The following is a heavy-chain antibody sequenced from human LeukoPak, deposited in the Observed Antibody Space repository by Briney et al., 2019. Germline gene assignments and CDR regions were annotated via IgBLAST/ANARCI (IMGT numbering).Heavy chain of an antibody. CDR3: TTVWRRGLYARRGGWFDP. CDR1: GFTFSNAW. V-gene: IGHV3-15*01. J-gene: IGHJ5*02. Sequence: GGSLRLSCAAPGFTFSNAWMSWVRQAPGKGLEWVGRIKSKTDGGTTDYAAPVKGRFTILRDDSKNTLYLQMNSLKTEDTAVYYCTTVWRRGLYARRGGWFDPWGQGTLVTVSS. D-gene: IGHD2-8*01. CDR2: IKSKTDGGTT.